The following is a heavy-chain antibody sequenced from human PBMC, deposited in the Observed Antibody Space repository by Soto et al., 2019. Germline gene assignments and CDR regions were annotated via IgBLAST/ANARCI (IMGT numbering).Heavy chain of an antibody. V-gene: IGHV3-74*01. J-gene: IGHJ3*01. CDR1: GFTFNYYW. CDR2: IHSDGSTT. CDR3: VRGDKGGFDL. D-gene: IGHD2-21*02. Sequence: EVQLAESEGGLVQRGGSLRLSCAASGFTFNYYWMHWVRQAPGQGLVWVSHIHSDGSTTTYADSVKGRFTMSRDNAKNTLYLQMNSLGAQDTAVYYCVRGDKGGFDLWGQGTTVTVSS.